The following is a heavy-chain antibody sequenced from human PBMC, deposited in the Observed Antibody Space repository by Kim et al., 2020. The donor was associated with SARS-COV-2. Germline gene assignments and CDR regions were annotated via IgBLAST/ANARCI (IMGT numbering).Heavy chain of an antibody. CDR1: RFTFSSYS. CDR3: ARDAGYDSSGYALYGMDV. V-gene: IGHV3-30*04. CDR2: ISYDGSNK. J-gene: IGHJ6*02. D-gene: IGHD3-22*01. Sequence: GGSLRLSCAAYRFTFSSYSMHWVRQAPGKGLEWVAVISYDGSNKYYSDSVKGRFTISRDNSKNTLYLQMNSLRAEDTAVYYCARDAGYDSSGYALYGMDVWGQGTTVTVSS.